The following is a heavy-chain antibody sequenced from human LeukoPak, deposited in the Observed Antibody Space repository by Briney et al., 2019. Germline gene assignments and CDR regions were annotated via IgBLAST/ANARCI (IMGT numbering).Heavy chain of an antibody. CDR1: GYTFTGYY. V-gene: IGHV1-2*02. J-gene: IGHJ4*02. CDR2: INTNSGGT. Sequence: ASVKLSCKASGYTFTGYYMHWVRQAPGQGLEWMGWINTNSGGTNYAQKFQGRVTMTRDTSISTAYMELSTLRSDDTAVYYCARGVEYYFDYWGQGTLVTVSS. CDR3: ARGVEYYFDY. D-gene: IGHD3-10*01.